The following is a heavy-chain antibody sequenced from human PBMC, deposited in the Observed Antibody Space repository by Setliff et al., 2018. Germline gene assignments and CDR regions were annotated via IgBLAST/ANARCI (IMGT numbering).Heavy chain of an antibody. CDR3: ARGRDFWSGYLVY. CDR1: GYTFTGYY. Sequence: ASVKVSCKASGYTFTGYYMHWVRQAPGQGLEWMGRINTNSGGTNYAQKFQGWVTMTRYTSISTAYMELSRLRSDDTAVYYCARGRDFWSGYLVYWGQGTLVTVSS. CDR2: INTNSGGT. V-gene: IGHV1-2*04. J-gene: IGHJ4*02. D-gene: IGHD3-3*01.